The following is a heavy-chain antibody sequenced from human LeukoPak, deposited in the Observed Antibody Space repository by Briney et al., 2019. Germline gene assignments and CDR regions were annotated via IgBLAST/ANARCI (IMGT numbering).Heavy chain of an antibody. CDR1: GFTFSSYS. V-gene: IGHV3-21*01. CDR3: GRGRNDYGSENYYQIYPFDY. CDR2: ISSSSSYI. Sequence: GGSLRLSCAASGFTFSSYSMNWVRQAPGKGLEWVSSISSSSSYIYYADSEKGRFTISRDNAKNSLYLQMNSLRVEDTAVYYCGRGRNDYGSENYYQIYPFDYWGQGTLVTVSS. D-gene: IGHD3-10*01. J-gene: IGHJ4*02.